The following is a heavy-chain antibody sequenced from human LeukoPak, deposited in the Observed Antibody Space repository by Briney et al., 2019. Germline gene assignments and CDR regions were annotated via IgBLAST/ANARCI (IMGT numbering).Heavy chain of an antibody. CDR2: IYYSGST. Sequence: PSETLSLTCTVSGGSISSYYWSWIRQPPGKGLEWIGYIYYSGSTNYNPSLKSRVTISVDTSKNQFSLKLSSVTAADTAVYYCARVNLDTALYGAFEIWGQGTMVTVSS. V-gene: IGHV4-59*01. CDR1: GGSISSYY. D-gene: IGHD5-18*01. J-gene: IGHJ3*02. CDR3: ARVNLDTALYGAFEI.